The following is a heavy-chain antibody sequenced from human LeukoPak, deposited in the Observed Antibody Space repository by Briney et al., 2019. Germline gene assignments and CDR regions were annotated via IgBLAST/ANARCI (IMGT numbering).Heavy chain of an antibody. Sequence: GESLKISCKASGNSITTYWIGWVRQKPGKGLEWMGLIFPGDSDTKYSPSFEGHVTISADKSISTAHLQWSSLKASDTAMYYCATYFAGAETFDIWGQGTMVTVSS. J-gene: IGHJ3*02. D-gene: IGHD3-16*01. CDR2: IFPGDSDT. CDR1: GNSITTYW. V-gene: IGHV5-51*01. CDR3: ATYFAGAETFDI.